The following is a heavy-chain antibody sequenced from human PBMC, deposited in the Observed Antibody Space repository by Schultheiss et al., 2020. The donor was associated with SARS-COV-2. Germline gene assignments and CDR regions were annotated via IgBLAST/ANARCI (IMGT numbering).Heavy chain of an antibody. Sequence: SETLSLTCTVSGGSVSSDRYYWSWIRQPPGKGLEWIGYIYFSGRTNYNPSLKSRVTISVDTSKNQFSLKLSSVTAADTAVYYCARGDYGDYVSSWYFDLWGRGTLVTVSS. CDR2: IYFSGRT. V-gene: IGHV4-61*01. D-gene: IGHD4-17*01. J-gene: IGHJ2*01. CDR3: ARGDYGDYVSSWYFDL. CDR1: GGSVSSDRYY.